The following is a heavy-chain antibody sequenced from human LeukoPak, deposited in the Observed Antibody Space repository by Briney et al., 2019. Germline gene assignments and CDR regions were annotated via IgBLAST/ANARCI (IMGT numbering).Heavy chain of an antibody. V-gene: IGHV3-30*18. CDR1: GFNFSSYG. J-gene: IGHJ4*02. Sequence: GGSLRLSCAASGFNFSSYGMHWVRQAPGKGLEWVSVISYDGSNKYYADSVKGRFTISRDNSKNTLYLQMNSLRAEDTAVYYCAKDFRYRFGDPETFDYWGQGTLVTVSS. D-gene: IGHD3-10*01. CDR2: ISYDGSNK. CDR3: AKDFRYRFGDPETFDY.